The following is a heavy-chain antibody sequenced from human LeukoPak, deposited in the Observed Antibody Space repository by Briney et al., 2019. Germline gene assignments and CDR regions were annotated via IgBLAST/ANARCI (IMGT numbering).Heavy chain of an antibody. CDR3: ARGRTGSFYSDY. J-gene: IGHJ4*02. V-gene: IGHV3-48*03. CDR1: GFTLSIYE. CDR2: ISSDGTI. Sequence: GGSLRLSCAASGFTLSIYEMNWVRQAPGKGLEWVSYISSDGTIYNADSVRGRFTISRDNAKNSLHLQMSSLRVEDTAVYYCARGRTGSFYSDYWGQGTLVTVSS. D-gene: IGHD6-6*01.